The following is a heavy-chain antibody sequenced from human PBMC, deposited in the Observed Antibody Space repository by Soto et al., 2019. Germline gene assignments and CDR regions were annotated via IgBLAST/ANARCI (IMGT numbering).Heavy chain of an antibody. CDR2: IDTAGDT. V-gene: IGHV3-13*01. D-gene: IGHD6-19*01. Sequence: VQLVESGGSLVQPGGSLRLSCAASGFAFSDYDMHWVRQVPGKGLEGVSGIDTAGDTYYAVSVKGRFTISRENAKNSLYLQMHSLRADDTAIYYSATENYGGAVADWGQGTLVTVSS. CDR3: ATENYGGAVAD. CDR1: GFAFSDYD. J-gene: IGHJ4*02.